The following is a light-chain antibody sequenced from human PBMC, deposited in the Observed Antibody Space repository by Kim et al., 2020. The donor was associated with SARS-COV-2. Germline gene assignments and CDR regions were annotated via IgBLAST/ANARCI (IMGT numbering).Light chain of an antibody. Sequence: ASGGDRVTITCRASQDIANSLACYQKKPGKVPQVLIYAASTVQSVVPSRFSGSGSGTEFTLTIGSLQTEDVATYYCQKYNSAPWTFGPGTKVDIK. J-gene: IGKJ1*01. CDR1: QDIANS. CDR3: QKYNSAPWT. V-gene: IGKV1-27*01. CDR2: AAS.